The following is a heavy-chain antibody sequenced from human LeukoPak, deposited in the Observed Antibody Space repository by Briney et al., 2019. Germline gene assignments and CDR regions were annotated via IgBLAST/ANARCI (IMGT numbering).Heavy chain of an antibody. V-gene: IGHV4-30-4*08. J-gene: IGHJ4*02. CDR3: ARVAVVAARPGSVDY. Sequence: SETLSLTCIVSGGSISSGDYYWNWIRQPPGKGLEWIGYIYYSGSTYYNPSLKSRLTISVDTSKNQLSLRLSSVTAADTAVYYCARVAVVAARPGSVDYWGQGTLVTVSS. CDR2: IYYSGST. CDR1: GGSISSGDYY. D-gene: IGHD6-6*01.